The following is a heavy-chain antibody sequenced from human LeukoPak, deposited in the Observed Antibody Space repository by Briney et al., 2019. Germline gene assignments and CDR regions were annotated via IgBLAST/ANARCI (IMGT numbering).Heavy chain of an antibody. V-gene: IGHV4-34*01. CDR3: AREADYDSSEGSFDP. Sequence: PSETLSLTCAVYGGSFSGYYWSWIRQPPGKGLEWIGEINHSGSTNYNPSLKSRVTISVDTSKNQFSLKLSSVTAADTAVYYCAREADYDSSEGSFDPWGQGTLVTVSS. J-gene: IGHJ5*02. CDR2: INHSGST. D-gene: IGHD3-22*01. CDR1: GGSFSGYY.